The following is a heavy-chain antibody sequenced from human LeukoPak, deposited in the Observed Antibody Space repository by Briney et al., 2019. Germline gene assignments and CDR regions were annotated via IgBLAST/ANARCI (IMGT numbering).Heavy chain of an antibody. CDR1: GFTFSSYS. CDR2: ITGSGTDI. J-gene: IGHJ4*02. CDR3: ARDQDYGFTY. V-gene: IGHV3-48*01. Sequence: GGSLRLSCAASGFTFSSYSMNWVRQAPGKGPEWISWITGSGTDIIYADSVEGRFTISRDNAKNSLYLQMNSLRAEDTAMYYCARDQDYGFTYWGQGTLVTVSS. D-gene: IGHD4-17*01.